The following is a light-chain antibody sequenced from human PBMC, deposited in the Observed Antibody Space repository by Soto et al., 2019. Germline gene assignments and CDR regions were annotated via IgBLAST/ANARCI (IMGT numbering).Light chain of an antibody. Sequence: QSALTQPASVSASPGQSITISCAGTSSDVGRFNYVSWYQQYPGKAPKLIIYDVVKRPSGISNRFSGSKSGNTASLTISGLQAEDEADYYCTSYATVSTLYVFGTGNKVTVL. V-gene: IGLV2-14*03. CDR2: DVV. CDR3: TSYATVSTLYV. CDR1: SSDVGRFNY. J-gene: IGLJ1*01.